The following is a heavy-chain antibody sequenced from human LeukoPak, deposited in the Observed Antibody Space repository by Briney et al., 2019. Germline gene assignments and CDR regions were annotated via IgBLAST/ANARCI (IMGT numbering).Heavy chain of an antibody. V-gene: IGHV1-69*13. CDR2: IIPIFGTA. CDR1: GGTFSSHA. J-gene: IGHJ4*02. CDR3: ARAGDGYYDSSGYYY. D-gene: IGHD3-22*01. Sequence: GASVKVSCKASGGTFSSHAISWVRQAPGQGLEWMGGIIPIFGTANYAQKFQGRVTITADESTSTAYMELSSLRSEDTAVYYCARAGDGYYDSSGYYYWGQGTLVTVSS.